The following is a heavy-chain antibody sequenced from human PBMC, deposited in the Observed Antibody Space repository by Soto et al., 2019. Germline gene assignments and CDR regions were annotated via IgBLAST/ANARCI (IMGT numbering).Heavy chain of an antibody. CDR3: ARDAAKFSGSHGI. J-gene: IGHJ4*02. V-gene: IGHV1-46*01. D-gene: IGHD1-26*01. CDR2: INPSGGST. Sequence: ASVKVSCKASGYTFTSYYMHCVRQAPGQGLEWLGIINPSGGSTSYAQKFQGRVTMARDRSTSTVYMELSSLGSEDTAVYYCARDAAKFSGSHGIWGQGTLVTVSS. CDR1: GYTFTSYY.